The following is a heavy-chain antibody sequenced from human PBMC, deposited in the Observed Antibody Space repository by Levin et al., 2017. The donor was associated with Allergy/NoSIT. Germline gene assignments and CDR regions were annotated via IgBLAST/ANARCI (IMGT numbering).Heavy chain of an antibody. V-gene: IGHV4-31*03. D-gene: IGHD2-2*01. CDR2: IYYSGST. CDR1: GGSISSGGYY. CDR3: ARVVVPAAHTRPAWFDP. Sequence: LRLSCTVSGGSISSGGYYWSWIRQHPGKGLEWIGYIYYSGSTYYNPSLKSRVTISVDTSKNQFSLKLSSVTAADTAVYYCARVVVPAAHTRPAWFDPWGQGTLVTVSS. J-gene: IGHJ5*02.